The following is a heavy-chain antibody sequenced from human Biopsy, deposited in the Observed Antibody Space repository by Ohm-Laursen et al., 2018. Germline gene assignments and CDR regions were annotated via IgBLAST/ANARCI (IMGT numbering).Heavy chain of an antibody. CDR2: IYYTGST. V-gene: IGHV4-59*01. D-gene: IGHD3-16*01. CDR1: SGSISSYY. CDR3: ARDSRGGHLNTTLITGKNLDS. J-gene: IGHJ4*02. Sequence: GTLSLTCTVSSGSISSYYWTWIRQSPGKGLDWIGYIYYTGSTNYNPSVKSRVTISVDTSKNQFSLKLNSVTAADTAVYFCARDSRGGHLNTTLITGKNLDSWGQGILVTVSS.